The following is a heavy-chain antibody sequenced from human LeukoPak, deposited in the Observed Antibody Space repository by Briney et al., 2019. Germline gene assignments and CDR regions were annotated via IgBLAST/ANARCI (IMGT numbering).Heavy chain of an antibody. V-gene: IGHV4-39*01. CDR1: GGSISISTYY. Sequence: PSETLSLTCTVSGGSISISTYYWGWIRQPPGKGLEWFGSMYYSGNTYYNPSLKSRVTISVDTSKNQFSLKVNSVIAADTAVYYCARGKKYNSGCFYFDYWGQGALVTVSS. J-gene: IGHJ4*02. CDR3: ARGKKYNSGCFYFDY. CDR2: MYYSGNT. D-gene: IGHD6-19*01.